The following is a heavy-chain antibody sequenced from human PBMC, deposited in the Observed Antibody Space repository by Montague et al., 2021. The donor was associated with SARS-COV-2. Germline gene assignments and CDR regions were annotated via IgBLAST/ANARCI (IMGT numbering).Heavy chain of an antibody. Sequence: ETLSLTCNVSGGSISSSRYYWDWIRQPPGKGLEWIWSVYYSGSTYYNPHLKSRVTISVVRSKNQFSLRLSSVTAADTALSYCARRTPDSVDSRMVSMYYFDNGGRGALVTVSS. CDR1: GGSISSSRYY. D-gene: IGHD2-21*01. V-gene: IGHV4-39*01. CDR3: ARRTPDSVDSRMVSMYYFDN. J-gene: IGHJ4*02. CDR2: VYYSGST.